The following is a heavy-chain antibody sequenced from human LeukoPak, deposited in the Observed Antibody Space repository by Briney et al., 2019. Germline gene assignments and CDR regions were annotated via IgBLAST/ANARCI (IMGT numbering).Heavy chain of an antibody. D-gene: IGHD3-10*01. CDR1: GGSFSTYQ. Sequence: PSGTLSLTCAVYGGSFSTYQWSWIRQPPGKGLEWIGEINHSGSTNYNPSLRSRGTISVDTSKNQFSLKLSSVTAADTAVYYCARKVLWGSYYNYWGQGTLVTVPS. CDR2: INHSGST. CDR3: ARKVLWGSYYNY. V-gene: IGHV4-34*01. J-gene: IGHJ4*02.